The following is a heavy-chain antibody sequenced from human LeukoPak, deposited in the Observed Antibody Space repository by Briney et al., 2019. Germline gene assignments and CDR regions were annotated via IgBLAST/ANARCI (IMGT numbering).Heavy chain of an antibody. CDR3: ARRVTMSAPTTPDSWLHP. CDR1: GGPINDYY. V-gene: IGHV4-59*08. J-gene: IGHJ5*02. Sequence: TSETLSLTCTVSGGPINDYYWNWIRQPPGKRLEWIGHIHYSGITNYNPSLNSRVTISVDTSKGQFSLKLSSVTAADTAVYYCARRVTMSAPTTPDSWLHPWGQGTLVTVSS. CDR2: IHYSGIT. D-gene: IGHD3-3*01.